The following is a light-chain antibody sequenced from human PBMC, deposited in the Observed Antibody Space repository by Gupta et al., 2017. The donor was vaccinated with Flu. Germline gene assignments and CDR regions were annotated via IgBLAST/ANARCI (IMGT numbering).Light chain of an antibody. J-gene: IGLJ3*02. Sequence: SVLTQTPSSSGTPGQRVTTRCSGRSSNIGSNTVNWYQQLPGEAPKLIIYTNKQRPSGVPDRFSGSKSGNSASLAISGVESGDEAEYYCEGWDDSIGVLMFGGGTKLTVL. CDR2: TNK. CDR1: SSNIGSNT. CDR3: EGWDDSIGVLM. V-gene: IGLV1-44*01.